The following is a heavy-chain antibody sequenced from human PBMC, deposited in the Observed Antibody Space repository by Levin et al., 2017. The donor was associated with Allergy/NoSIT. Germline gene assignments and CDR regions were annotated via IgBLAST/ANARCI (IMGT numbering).Heavy chain of an antibody. CDR3: ARQDDYGDKGGDYFDY. D-gene: IGHD4-17*01. Sequence: PSETLSLTCTVSGGSISSSSYYWGWIRQPPGKGLEWIGSIYYSGSTYYNPSLKSRVTISVDTSKNQFSLKLSSVTAADTAVYYCARQDDYGDKGGDYFDYWGQGTLVTVSS. V-gene: IGHV4-39*01. CDR2: IYYSGST. CDR1: GGSISSSSYY. J-gene: IGHJ4*02.